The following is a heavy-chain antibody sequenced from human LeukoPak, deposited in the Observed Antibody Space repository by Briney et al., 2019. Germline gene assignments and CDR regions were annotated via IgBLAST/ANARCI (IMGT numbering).Heavy chain of an antibody. CDR1: GFTFSNAW. J-gene: IGHJ3*02. V-gene: IGHV3-15*01. D-gene: IGHD4-11*01. CDR2: IKSKTDGGTI. CDR3: TTDGEYSNYGAEAFDI. Sequence: GGSLRLSCAASGFTFSNAWMSWVRQAPGKGLEWVGRIKSKTDGGTIDYAAPVKGRFTISRDDSKNTLYLQMNSLKTEDTAVYYCTTDGEYSNYGAEAFDIWDQGTMVTVSS.